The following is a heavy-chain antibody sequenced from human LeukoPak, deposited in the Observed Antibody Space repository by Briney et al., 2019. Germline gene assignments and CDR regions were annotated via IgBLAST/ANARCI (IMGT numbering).Heavy chain of an antibody. D-gene: IGHD3-22*01. CDR2: ISGSGGST. J-gene: IGHJ3*02. CDR3: ARDPFFYYDSSSYKGAFDI. Sequence: PGGSLRLSCAASGFTFSSYGMSWVRQAPGKGLEWVSAISGSGGSTYYADSVKGRFTISGDNSKNTLYLQMNSLRAEDTAVYYCARDPFFYYDSSSYKGAFDIWGQGTMVTVSS. V-gene: IGHV3-23*01. CDR1: GFTFSSYG.